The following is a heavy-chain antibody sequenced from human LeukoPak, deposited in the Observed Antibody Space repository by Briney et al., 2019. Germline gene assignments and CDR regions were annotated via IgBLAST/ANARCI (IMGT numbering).Heavy chain of an antibody. J-gene: IGHJ4*02. CDR2: ISIDGGST. Sequence: PGGSLRPSCSASGFTFSSNAMHWVRQAPGKGLEFVSVISIDGGSTYYADSVKGRFTISRDNSKNTLYLQMSSLRAEDTAVYYCVKGGYYASGSYYTSFDYWGQGTLVTVSS. CDR1: GFTFSSNA. CDR3: VKGGYYASGSYYTSFDY. D-gene: IGHD3-10*01. V-gene: IGHV3-64D*06.